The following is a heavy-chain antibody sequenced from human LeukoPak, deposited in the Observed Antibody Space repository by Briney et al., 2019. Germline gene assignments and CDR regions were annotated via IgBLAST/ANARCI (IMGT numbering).Heavy chain of an antibody. J-gene: IGHJ4*02. CDR2: NYYSGST. CDR3: ARGYYDSSGYAFDY. CDR1: GGSISSSSYY. V-gene: IGHV4-39*07. D-gene: IGHD3-22*01. Sequence: SETLSLTCTVSGGSISSSSYYWGWIRQPPGKGLEWIGSNYYSGSTYYNPSLKSRVTISVDTSKNQFSLKLSSVTAADTAVYYCARGYYDSSGYAFDYWGQGTLVTVSS.